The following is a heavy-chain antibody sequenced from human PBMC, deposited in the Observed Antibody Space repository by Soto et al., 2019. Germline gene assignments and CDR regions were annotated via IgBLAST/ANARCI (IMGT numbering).Heavy chain of an antibody. CDR3: ASQYDFWSGSGF. CDR2: IWYDGSDK. D-gene: IGHD3-3*01. J-gene: IGHJ4*02. V-gene: IGHV3-33*01. Sequence: QVQLVEPGGGVVQPGRSLRLSCAASGLPFSVYGMHWVRQAPGKGLEWVAVIWYDGSDKYYADSEKGRFTISRDNSKNTLYLQMNSLRAEDTAVYYCASQYDFWSGSGFWGQGTLVTVSS. CDR1: GLPFSVYG.